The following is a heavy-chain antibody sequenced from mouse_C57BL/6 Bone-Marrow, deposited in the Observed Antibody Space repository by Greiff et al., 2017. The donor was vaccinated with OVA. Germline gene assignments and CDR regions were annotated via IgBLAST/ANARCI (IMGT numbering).Heavy chain of an antibody. CDR1: GYTFTSYG. CDR3: ARGAIYYDYEEDCFAY. J-gene: IGHJ3*01. Sequence: QVQLKESGAELARPGASVKLSCKASGYTFTSYGISWVKQRTGQGLEWIGEIYPRSGNTYYNEKFKGKATLTADKSSSTAYMELSSLTSEDSAVYFFARGAIYYDYEEDCFAYWGQGTLVTVSA. CDR2: IYPRSGNT. D-gene: IGHD2-4*01. V-gene: IGHV1-81*01.